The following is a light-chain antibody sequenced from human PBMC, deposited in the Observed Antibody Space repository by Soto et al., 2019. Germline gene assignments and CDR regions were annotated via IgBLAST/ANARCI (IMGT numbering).Light chain of an antibody. Sequence: EIVLTQSPATLSVSPGERATLSCRASQSINSNLAWYQQKPGQAPRLLIYGASTRATGVPARFSGSGSGTEFTLTISSLQSDDFALYYCQQYSNWWSFGQGTKVDIK. V-gene: IGKV3-15*01. CDR3: QQYSNWWS. CDR2: GAS. CDR1: QSINSN. J-gene: IGKJ1*01.